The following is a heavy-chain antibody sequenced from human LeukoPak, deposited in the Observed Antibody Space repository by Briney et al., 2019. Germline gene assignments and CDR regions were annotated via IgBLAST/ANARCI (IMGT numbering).Heavy chain of an antibody. CDR1: GFTFNSFS. CDR2: ISSSTIYT. V-gene: IGHV3-21*01. CDR3: ARGGSGNWNAPFDY. J-gene: IGHJ4*02. D-gene: IGHD1-1*01. Sequence: GGSLRLSCAASGFTFNSFSMNWVRQAPGKGLEWVSSISSSTIYTYYADSVKGRFTISRDNAKNSLYLQMNSLRAEDTAVYYCARGGSGNWNAPFDYWGKGTLVTVSS.